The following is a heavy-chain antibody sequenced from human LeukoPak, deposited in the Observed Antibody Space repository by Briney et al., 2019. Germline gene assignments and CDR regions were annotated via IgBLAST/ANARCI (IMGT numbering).Heavy chain of an antibody. V-gene: IGHV1-69*04. Sequence: SVRVSCKASGGTFTSYGINWVRQAPGLGLEWMGRIIPIVGILNYAQRFQGRVTITADNSTNIAYMELSSLRSEDTAVYYCARGGTYYFYNGMDVWGQGTMVTVSS. J-gene: IGHJ6*02. CDR3: ARGGTYYFYNGMDV. D-gene: IGHD1-26*01. CDR1: GGTFTSYG. CDR2: IIPIVGIL.